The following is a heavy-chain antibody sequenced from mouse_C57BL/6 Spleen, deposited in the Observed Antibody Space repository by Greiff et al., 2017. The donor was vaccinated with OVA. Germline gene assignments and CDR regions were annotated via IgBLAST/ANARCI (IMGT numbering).Heavy chain of an antibody. Sequence: VQLQQSGAELVMPGASVKLSCKASGYTFTSYWMHWVKQRPGQGLEWIGEIDTSDSYTNYKQKFKGKSTLTIDKSSSTAYMQLSSLTSEDSAVYYCARSARGSRDAMDYWGQGTSVTVSS. CDR1: GYTFTSYW. J-gene: IGHJ4*01. CDR2: IDTSDSYT. D-gene: IGHD1-1*01. V-gene: IGHV1-69*01. CDR3: ARSARGSRDAMDY.